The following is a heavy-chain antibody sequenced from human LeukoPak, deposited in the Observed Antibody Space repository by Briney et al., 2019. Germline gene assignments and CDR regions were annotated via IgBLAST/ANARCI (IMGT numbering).Heavy chain of an antibody. CDR3: ARQDWGSGFYYDY. D-gene: IGHD3-22*01. J-gene: IGHJ4*02. CDR1: GGSISSSGYY. Sequence: SETLSLTCGVSGGSISSSGYYWGWIRQPPGKGLEWVGSIHYSGTTHNNPSLKSRVTISGDTSQNQFSLKLSSVTAADTAVYFRARQDWGSGFYYDYWGPGTLVTVSS. CDR2: IHYSGTT. V-gene: IGHV4-39*01.